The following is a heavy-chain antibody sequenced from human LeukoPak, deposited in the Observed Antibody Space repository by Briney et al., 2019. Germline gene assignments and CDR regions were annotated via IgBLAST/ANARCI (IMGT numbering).Heavy chain of an antibody. CDR2: IYYSGST. CDR1: GGPISSGDYY. D-gene: IGHD6-19*01. J-gene: IGHJ4*02. V-gene: IGHV4-30-4*01. Sequence: ASETLSLTCTVSGGPISSGDYYWSWIPQPPGKGLEWIGYIYYSGSTYYNPSLKSPVTISADTSKNQFSLKLSAVTTADTAVYYCARDSGWHSDYWGQGTLVTVSS. CDR3: ARDSGWHSDY.